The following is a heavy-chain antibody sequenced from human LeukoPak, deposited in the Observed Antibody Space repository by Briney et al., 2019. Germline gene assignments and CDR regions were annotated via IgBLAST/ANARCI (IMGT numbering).Heavy chain of an antibody. CDR2: MNDDGSGI. V-gene: IGHV3-74*01. D-gene: IGHD6-13*01. Sequence: PGGSLRLSCALSGLNIRNYWMHWVRQAPGKGLVWVSRMNDDGSGISYADSVKGRFTISRDNSKNTLYLQMNSLRAEDTAVYYCASTRAAGAFDIWGQGTMVTVSS. CDR1: GLNIRNYW. J-gene: IGHJ3*02. CDR3: ASTRAAGAFDI.